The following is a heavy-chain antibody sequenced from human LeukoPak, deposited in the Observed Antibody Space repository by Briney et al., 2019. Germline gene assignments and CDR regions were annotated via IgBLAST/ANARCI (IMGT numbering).Heavy chain of an antibody. J-gene: IGHJ4*02. CDR3: AKDQSSGNYGTRSFDY. Sequence: GGSLRLSCAVSGFTFSDYAMNWVRQAPGKGLDWVSGISGSGGSTYYADSVKGRFTISRDNSKNTLYLQMSSLRAEDTAVYYCAKDQSSGNYGTRSFDYWGQGTLVTVSS. CDR1: GFTFSDYA. D-gene: IGHD3-10*01. V-gene: IGHV3-23*01. CDR2: ISGSGGST.